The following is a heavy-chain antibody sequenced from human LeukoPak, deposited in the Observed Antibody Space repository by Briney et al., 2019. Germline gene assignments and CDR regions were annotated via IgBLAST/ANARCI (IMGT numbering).Heavy chain of an antibody. V-gene: IGHV3-33*01. D-gene: IGHD3-22*01. Sequence: GGSLRLSCAASGFTFSSYAMHWVRQAPGKGLEWVAIIWYDGSDKYYADSVKGRFTISRDNSKNTLYLQMNSLRAEDTAVYYCARDAHYYDRSCYFVPARLFDYWGQGTLVTVSS. CDR1: GFTFSSYA. CDR2: IWYDGSDK. CDR3: ARDAHYYDRSCYFVPARLFDY. J-gene: IGHJ4*02.